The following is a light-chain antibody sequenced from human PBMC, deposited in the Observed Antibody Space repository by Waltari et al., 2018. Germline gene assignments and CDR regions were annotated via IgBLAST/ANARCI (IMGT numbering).Light chain of an antibody. CDR1: NFGVAG. CDR3: QVWDGDSDVWL. Sequence: SYVLTQPPSVSVAPGPPARITCADYNFGVAGFNSYQKKSGQAPILIVADDSVRPSGIPERFSGSNSGSTATLSIRRVEVGDEADYYCQVWDGDSDVWLFGGGTKLTVL. V-gene: IGLV3-21*02. CDR2: DDS. J-gene: IGLJ3*02.